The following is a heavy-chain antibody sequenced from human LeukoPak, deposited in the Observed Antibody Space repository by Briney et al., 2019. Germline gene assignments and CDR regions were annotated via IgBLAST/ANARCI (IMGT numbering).Heavy chain of an antibody. V-gene: IGHV4-59*01. CDR1: GGSISSYY. Sequence: SETLSLTCTVSGGSISSYYWSWIRQPPGKGLEWIGYIYNSGSTNYNPSLKSRVTISVDTSKNQFSLKLSSVTAADTAVYYCARDDGDYGTAAFDIWGQGTMVTVSS. CDR3: ARDDGDYGTAAFDI. J-gene: IGHJ3*02. CDR2: IYNSGST. D-gene: IGHD4-17*01.